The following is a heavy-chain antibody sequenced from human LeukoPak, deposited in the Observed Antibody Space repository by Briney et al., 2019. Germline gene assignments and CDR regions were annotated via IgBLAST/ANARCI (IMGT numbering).Heavy chain of an antibody. CDR2: INAYNGNT. D-gene: IGHD1-26*01. CDR3: ARGEKPYAY. Sequence: ASVKASCKTSGYTFTYYVISWVRQAPGQGLEWMGWINAYNGNTNDAQKFQGRVTMTTDTSTSTAYMELRSLRSDDTAVYYCARGEKPYAYWGQGTLVSVSS. CDR1: GYTFTYYV. J-gene: IGHJ4*02. V-gene: IGHV1-18*01.